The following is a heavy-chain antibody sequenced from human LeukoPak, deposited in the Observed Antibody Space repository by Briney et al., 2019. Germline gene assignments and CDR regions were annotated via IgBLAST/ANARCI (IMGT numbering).Heavy chain of an antibody. CDR2: INHSGST. D-gene: IGHD3-22*01. Sequence: PSETLSLTCAVYGGSFSGYYWSWIRQPPGKGLEWIGEINHSGSTNYNPSLKSRVTISVDTSKNQFSLKLSSVTAADTAVYYCARDGYYDSSGYYRTLPFDYWGQGTLVTVSS. CDR1: GGSFSGYY. V-gene: IGHV4-34*01. CDR3: ARDGYYDSSGYYRTLPFDY. J-gene: IGHJ4*02.